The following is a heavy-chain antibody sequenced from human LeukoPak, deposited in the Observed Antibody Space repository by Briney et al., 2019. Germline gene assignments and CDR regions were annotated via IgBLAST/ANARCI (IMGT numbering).Heavy chain of an antibody. Sequence: ASVKVSCKASGYSFTGYYMHWVRQAPGQGLEWMGWINPNSGGTNYAQKFQGRVTMTRDTSISTAYMELSRLRSDDTAVYYCARGYEGLRYFDWLLLGWFDPWGQGTLVTVSS. CDR1: GYSFTGYY. CDR2: INPNSGGT. D-gene: IGHD3-9*01. J-gene: IGHJ5*02. CDR3: ARGYEGLRYFDWLLLGWFDP. V-gene: IGHV1-2*02.